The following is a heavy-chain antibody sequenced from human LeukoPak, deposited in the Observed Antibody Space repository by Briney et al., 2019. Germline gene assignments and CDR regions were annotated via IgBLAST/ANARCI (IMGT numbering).Heavy chain of an antibody. D-gene: IGHD6-13*01. J-gene: IGHJ4*02. CDR1: GFTFRSYG. CDR2: ISDDGRNK. CDR3: AKDRSRTWSFDY. V-gene: IGHV3-30*18. Sequence: PGGPLRLSCAASGFTFRSYGMHWVRQAPGKGLEWVAVISDDGRNKYYADSVKGRFTISRDDSKNTLYLQMNSLRAEDTAMYFCAKDRSRTWSFDYWGQGTLVTVSS.